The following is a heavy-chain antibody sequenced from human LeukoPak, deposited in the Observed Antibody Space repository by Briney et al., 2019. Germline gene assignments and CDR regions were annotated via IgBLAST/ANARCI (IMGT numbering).Heavy chain of an antibody. D-gene: IGHD3-22*01. CDR1: GYTFTSYG. V-gene: IGHV1-18*01. J-gene: IGHJ4*02. CDR2: ISAYNGNT. CDR3: ALKFYDSSGYYIDIY. Sequence: ASVKVSCKASGYTFTSYGTSWVRQAPGQGLEWMGWISAYNGNTNYAQKLQGRVTMTTDTSTSTAYMELRSLRSDDTAVYYCALKFYDSSGYYIDIYWGQGTLVTVSS.